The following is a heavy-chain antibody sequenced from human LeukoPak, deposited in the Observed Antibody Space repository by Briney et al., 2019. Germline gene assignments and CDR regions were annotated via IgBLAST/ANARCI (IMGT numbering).Heavy chain of an antibody. J-gene: IGHJ4*02. CDR1: GFTFSSYA. D-gene: IGHD1-26*01. Sequence: GGSLRLSCAASGFTFSSYAMHWVRQAPGKGLEWVAVISYDGSNKYYADSVKGRFTISRDNSKNTLYLQMNSLRAEDTAVYYCARDISLVGATGYFDYWGQGTLVTVSS. V-gene: IGHV3-30*04. CDR2: ISYDGSNK. CDR3: ARDISLVGATGYFDY.